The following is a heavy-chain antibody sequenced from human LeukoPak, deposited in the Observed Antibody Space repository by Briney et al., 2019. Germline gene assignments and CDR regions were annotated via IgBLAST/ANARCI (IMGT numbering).Heavy chain of an antibody. J-gene: IGHJ4*02. Sequence: GGSQRLSCAASGFTFSSYGMHWVRQAPGKGLEWVAVISYDGSNKYYADSVKGRFTISRDNSKNTLYLQMNSLRAEDTAVYCCAKDRSDILTGYYPDYWGQGTLVTVSS. CDR2: ISYDGSNK. V-gene: IGHV3-30*18. CDR1: GFTFSSYG. D-gene: IGHD3-9*01. CDR3: AKDRSDILTGYYPDY.